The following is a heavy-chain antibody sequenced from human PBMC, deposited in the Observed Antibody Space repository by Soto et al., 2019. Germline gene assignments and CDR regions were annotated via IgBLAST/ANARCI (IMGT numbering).Heavy chain of an antibody. CDR3: ARRFKAAGDAFDI. J-gene: IGHJ3*02. CDR2: ISSSSSYI. CDR1: GFTFSSYS. Sequence: GGSLRLSCAASGFTFSSYSMNWVRQAPGKGLEWVSSISSSSSYIYYADSVKGRFTISRDNAKNSLYLQMNSLRAEDTAVYYCARRFKAAGDAFDIWGQGTMVTVSS. D-gene: IGHD6-13*01. V-gene: IGHV3-21*01.